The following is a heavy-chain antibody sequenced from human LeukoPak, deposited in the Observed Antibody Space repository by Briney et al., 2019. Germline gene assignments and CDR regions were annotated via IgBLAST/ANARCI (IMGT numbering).Heavy chain of an antibody. CDR3: ARDPDYYDSSGYAYNWFDP. D-gene: IGHD3-22*01. J-gene: IGHJ5*02. CDR2: TIPIFGTA. CDR1: VCTFSSYA. Sequence: SVKVSCKASVCTFSSYAISWVRQAPGQGLEWMGGTIPIFGTANYAQKFQGRVTITADESTSTAYMELSSLRSEDTAVYYCARDPDYYDSSGYAYNWFDPWGQGTLVTVSS. V-gene: IGHV1-69*13.